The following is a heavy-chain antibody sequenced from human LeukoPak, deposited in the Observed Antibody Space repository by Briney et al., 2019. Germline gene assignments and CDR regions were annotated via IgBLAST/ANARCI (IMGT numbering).Heavy chain of an antibody. Sequence: GGSLRLSCAASGFTVGSSYMCCVRQAPGKGLEWVSIISSAGTTYYADSVKGRFTISRDNSKNTVYLQVNSLRDEDTAVYYCARDLEAENTYYFDYWGQGTMVTVSS. D-gene: IGHD1-1*01. CDR1: GFTVGSSY. V-gene: IGHV3-66*01. CDR3: ARDLEAENTYYFDY. J-gene: IGHJ4*02. CDR2: ISSAGTT.